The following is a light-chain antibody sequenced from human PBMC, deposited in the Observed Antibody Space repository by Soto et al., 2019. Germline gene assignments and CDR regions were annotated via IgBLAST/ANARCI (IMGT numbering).Light chain of an antibody. V-gene: IGKV1-39*01. J-gene: IGKJ2*01. CDR1: QTIVKY. CDR3: QQSYNTPT. Sequence: DIQMTQSPSSLSASVGDRVTITCRASQTIVKYLNWYQQRPGKAPKLLIYSASCLLSGFPSRFSGSGSWTDFTLTISSLQFEDFATYYCQQSYNTPTFGQGNKLEIK. CDR2: SAS.